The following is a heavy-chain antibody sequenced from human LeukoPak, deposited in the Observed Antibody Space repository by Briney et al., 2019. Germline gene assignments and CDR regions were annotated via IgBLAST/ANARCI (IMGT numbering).Heavy chain of an antibody. J-gene: IGHJ4*02. CDR3: ARRSRSYSGGYYFDY. Sequence: GESLKISCKGSGYSFTSYWIGWVRQMPGKGLEWMGIIYPGDSDTRYSPSFQGQVTISADKSISTAYLQWSSLKASDTAMYYCARRSRSYSGGYYFDYWGRGTLVTVSS. CDR2: IYPGDSDT. CDR1: GYSFTSYW. V-gene: IGHV5-51*01. D-gene: IGHD1-26*01.